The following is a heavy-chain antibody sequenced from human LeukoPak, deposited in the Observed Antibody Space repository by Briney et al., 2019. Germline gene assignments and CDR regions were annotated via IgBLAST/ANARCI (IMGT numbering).Heavy chain of an antibody. CDR1: GYTFTSYG. CDR3: ATHCAGGSCVRGNY. D-gene: IGHD2-15*01. CDR2: ISAYNGNT. J-gene: IGHJ4*02. Sequence: ASVKVSCKASGYTFTSYGISWVRQAPGQGLEWMGWISAYNGNTNYAQKFQGRVTMTRDTSISTAYMELSTLRSDDTAVYYCATHCAGGSCVRGNYWGQGTLVTVSS. V-gene: IGHV1-18*01.